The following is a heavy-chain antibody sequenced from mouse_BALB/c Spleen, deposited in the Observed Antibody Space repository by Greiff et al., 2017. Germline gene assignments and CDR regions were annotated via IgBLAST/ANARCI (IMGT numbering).Heavy chain of an antibody. CDR1: GYTFTSYY. CDR3: AREAWFAY. V-gene: IGHV1S56*01. Sequence: QVQLQQSGPELVKPGASVKMSCKASGYTFTSYYIHWVKQRPGQGLEWIGWIYPGDGSTKYNEKFKGKTTLTADKSSSTAYMLLSSLTSEDSAIYFCAREAWFAYWGQGTLVTVSA. J-gene: IGHJ3*01. CDR2: IYPGDGST.